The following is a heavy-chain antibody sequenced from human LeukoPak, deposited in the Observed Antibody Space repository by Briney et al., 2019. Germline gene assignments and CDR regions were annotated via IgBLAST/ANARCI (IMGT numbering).Heavy chain of an antibody. CDR1: GFTFSSYG. CDR2: IWYDGSNK. CDR3: ARDTLAVAGDLDY. V-gene: IGHV3-33*01. Sequence: GGSLRLSCAASGFTFSSYGMHWVRQAPGKGLEWVAVIWYDGSNKYYADSVKGRFSISRDNAKNTLYLQMNSLRVEDTAVYYCARDTLAVAGDLDYWGQGTLVTVSS. J-gene: IGHJ4*02. D-gene: IGHD6-19*01.